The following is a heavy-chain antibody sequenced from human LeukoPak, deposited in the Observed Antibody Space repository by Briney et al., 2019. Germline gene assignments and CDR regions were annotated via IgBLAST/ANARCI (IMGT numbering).Heavy chain of an antibody. J-gene: IGHJ4*02. D-gene: IGHD3-22*01. V-gene: IGHV3-30*18. CDR1: GFTFSTFG. CDR3: EKVNNYDVY. Sequence: PGRSLRLSCAASGFTFSTFGIHWVRQAPGKGLEWVAAISTDGNNANYIDSVKGRFTVSRDNSKNMIYLQMNSLRGEDSAVYYCEKVNNYDVYWGQGTLVTVSS. CDR2: ISTDGNNA.